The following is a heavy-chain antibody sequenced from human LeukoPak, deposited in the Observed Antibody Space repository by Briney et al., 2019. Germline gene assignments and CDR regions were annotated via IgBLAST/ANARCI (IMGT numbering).Heavy chain of an antibody. V-gene: IGHV3-9*01. CDR3: ARGMATILCDY. D-gene: IGHD5-24*01. CDR1: GFTFDDYA. CDR2: ISWNSSNI. Sequence: SGGSLRLSCAASGFTFDDYAMHWVRQAPGKGLEWVSGISWNSSNIYYADSVKGRFTISRDNAKNSLYLQMNSLRAEDTALYYCARGMATILCDYWRQETGVSV. J-gene: IGHJ4*02.